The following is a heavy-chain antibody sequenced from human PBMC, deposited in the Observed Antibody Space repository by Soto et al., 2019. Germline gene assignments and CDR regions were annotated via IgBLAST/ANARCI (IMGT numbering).Heavy chain of an antibody. Sequence: GESLKISCRNSGDDFSTYWIGWVRQLPGKGLEWMGIIYPGDSDTRYSPSFQGQLTISADKSISTAYLQWSSLEASDTAMYYCARGFRGAYYVFDYRGQGTLVTVSS. V-gene: IGHV5-51*01. CDR2: IYPGDSDT. J-gene: IGHJ4*02. CDR1: GDDFSTYW. CDR3: ARGFRGAYYVFDY. D-gene: IGHD1-26*01.